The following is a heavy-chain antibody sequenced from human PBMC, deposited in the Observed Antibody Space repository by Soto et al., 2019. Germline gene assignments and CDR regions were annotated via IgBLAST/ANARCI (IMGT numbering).Heavy chain of an antibody. Sequence: QLQLQESGPGLVKPSETLSLTCTVSGGSISSSSYYWGWIRQSPGKGLEWIGSIYYSGSTYYNPSLKSRVTISVDTSKNQFSLKLSSVTAADTAVYYCARHGVLEWLNYYYYGMDVWGQGTTVTVSS. CDR3: ARHGVLEWLNYYYYGMDV. D-gene: IGHD3-3*01. V-gene: IGHV4-39*01. J-gene: IGHJ6*02. CDR1: GGSISSSSYY. CDR2: IYYSGST.